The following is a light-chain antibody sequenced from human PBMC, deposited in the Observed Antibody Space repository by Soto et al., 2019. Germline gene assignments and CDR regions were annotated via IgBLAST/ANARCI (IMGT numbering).Light chain of an antibody. CDR3: GTWDSTLSVGV. CDR2: DNN. Sequence: QSVLTQPPSVSAAPGQKVTISCTGSRSNIGNNDVSWYQHLPGAAPKLLIYDNNRRHSGIPYRFSGYKSGTSATLGIIGLQTGDEADYYCGTWDSTLSVGVFGGGTKLTVL. V-gene: IGLV1-51*01. J-gene: IGLJ2*01. CDR1: RSNIGNND.